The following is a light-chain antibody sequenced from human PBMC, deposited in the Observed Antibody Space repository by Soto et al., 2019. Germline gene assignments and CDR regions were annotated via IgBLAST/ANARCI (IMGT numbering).Light chain of an antibody. J-gene: IGLJ1*01. CDR1: NSDIGDSNY. CDR2: DVS. Sequence: QSALTQPASVSGSPGQSITISCTGTNSDIGDSNYVSWYQQHPGKAPKLVIYDVSNRPSGVSNRFSGSKSANTASLTISGLQAEDEADYYCSSFRSSSTSYVFGTGTKLTVL. CDR3: SSFRSSSTSYV. V-gene: IGLV2-14*03.